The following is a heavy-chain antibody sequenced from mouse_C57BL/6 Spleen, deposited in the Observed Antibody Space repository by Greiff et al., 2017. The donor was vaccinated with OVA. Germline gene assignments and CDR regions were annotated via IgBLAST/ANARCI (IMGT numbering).Heavy chain of an antibody. V-gene: IGHV1-5*01. CDR2: IYPGNSDT. Sequence: EVNLVESGTVLARPGASVKMSCKTSGYTFTSYWMHWVKQRPGQGLEWIGAIYPGNSDTSYNQKFKGKAKLTAVTSASTAYMELSSLTNEDSAVYYCTYYDYDVGFDYWGKGTTLTVSS. J-gene: IGHJ2*01. D-gene: IGHD2-4*01. CDR1: GYTFTSYW. CDR3: TYYDYDVGFDY.